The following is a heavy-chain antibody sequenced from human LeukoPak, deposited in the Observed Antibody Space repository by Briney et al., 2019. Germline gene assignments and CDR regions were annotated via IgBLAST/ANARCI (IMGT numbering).Heavy chain of an antibody. Sequence: SETLSLTCTVSGGTISSYYWNWIRQPPGKGLEWIGYIHDSGSTKYNPSLTSRVTISVDTSKNQFSLKLSSVTAADTAVYYCARGYYSGWASDYWGQGSLVTVSS. J-gene: IGHJ4*02. D-gene: IGHD6-19*01. CDR3: ARGYYSGWASDY. V-gene: IGHV4-59*08. CDR1: GGTISSYY. CDR2: IHDSGST.